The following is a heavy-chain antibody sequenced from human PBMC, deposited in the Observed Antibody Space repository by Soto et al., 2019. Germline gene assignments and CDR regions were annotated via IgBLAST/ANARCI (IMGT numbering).Heavy chain of an antibody. Sequence: QVQLVQSGAEVKKPGASVKVSCKASGYTFTSYGISWVRQAPGQGLEWMGWISAYNGNTNYAQKLQGRVTMTTDTSTSTAYMELRSLRSDDTAVYYCASVPVWGVVVVASYMDVWGKGTTVTVSS. V-gene: IGHV1-18*01. J-gene: IGHJ6*03. CDR2: ISAYNGNT. CDR3: ASVPVWGVVVVASYMDV. CDR1: GYTFTSYG. D-gene: IGHD2-15*01.